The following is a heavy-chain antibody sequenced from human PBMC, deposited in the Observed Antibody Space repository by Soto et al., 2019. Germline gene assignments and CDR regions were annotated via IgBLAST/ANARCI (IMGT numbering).Heavy chain of an antibody. CDR1: GGSISSGGYS. D-gene: IGHD3-10*01. Sequence: SETLSLTCAVSGGSISSGGYSWSWIRQPPGKGLEWIGYIYHSGSTYYNPSLKSRVTISVDRSKNQFSLKLSSVTAADTAVYYCARGSMVRGVMGTFQNWFDPWGQGTLVTVSS. V-gene: IGHV4-30-2*01. CDR3: ARGSMVRGVMGTFQNWFDP. CDR2: IYHSGST. J-gene: IGHJ5*02.